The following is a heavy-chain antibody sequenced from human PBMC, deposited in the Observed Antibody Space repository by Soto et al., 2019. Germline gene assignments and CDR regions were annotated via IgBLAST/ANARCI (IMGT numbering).Heavy chain of an antibody. V-gene: IGHV4-4*02. D-gene: IGHD5-12*01. CDR1: GGSFSSTNW. CDR2: IYYTGST. Sequence: QVQLQESGPGLVKPSETLSLTCAVSGGSFSSTNWWSWVRQPPGKGLEWIGEIYYTGSTNYNPSLKSRVTISLDKSKNQFSLKLSSVTAADTAVYYCARDRDVVEASTPGGVNCFDPWGQGTLVSVSS. CDR3: ARDRDVVEASTPGGVNCFDP. J-gene: IGHJ5*02.